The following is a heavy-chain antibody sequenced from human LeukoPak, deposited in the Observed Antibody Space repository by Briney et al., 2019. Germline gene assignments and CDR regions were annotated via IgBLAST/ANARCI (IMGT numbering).Heavy chain of an antibody. CDR2: INPSGGST. CDR1: GYTFTSYY. CDR3: ASESLTVTTVY. Sequence: ASVKVSCKASGYTFTSYYMHWVRQAPGQGLEWMGIINPSGGSTSYAQKLQGRVTMTRDMSTSTVYMELSSLRSEDTAVYYCASESLTVTTVYWGQGTLVTVSS. D-gene: IGHD4-17*01. V-gene: IGHV1-46*03. J-gene: IGHJ4*02.